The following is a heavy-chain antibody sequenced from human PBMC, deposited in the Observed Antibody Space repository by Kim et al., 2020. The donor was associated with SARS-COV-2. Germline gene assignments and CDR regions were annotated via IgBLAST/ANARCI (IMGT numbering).Heavy chain of an antibody. CDR1: GGSISSGGCY. V-gene: IGHV4-31*03. CDR3: ARGYDFWSGSTRAYYGMDV. D-gene: IGHD3-3*01. J-gene: IGHJ6*02. Sequence: SETLSLTCTVSGGSISSGGCYWSWIRQHPGKGLEWIGYIYYSGSTYYNPSLKSRVTISVDTSKNQFSLKLSSVTAADTAVYYCARGYDFWSGSTRAYYGMDVWGQGTTVTVSS. CDR2: IYYSGST.